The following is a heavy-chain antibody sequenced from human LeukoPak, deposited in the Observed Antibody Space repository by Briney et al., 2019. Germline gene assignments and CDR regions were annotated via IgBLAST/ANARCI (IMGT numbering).Heavy chain of an antibody. Sequence: SVKVSCKASGGTFSSYAISWVRQAPGQGLEWMGGIIPIFGTANYAQKFQGRVTITADESTSTAYMELSSLRSEDTAVYYCARDRYSGSYYFDYWGQGALVTVSS. D-gene: IGHD1-26*01. CDR1: GGTFSSYA. CDR2: IIPIFGTA. V-gene: IGHV1-69*01. CDR3: ARDRYSGSYYFDY. J-gene: IGHJ4*02.